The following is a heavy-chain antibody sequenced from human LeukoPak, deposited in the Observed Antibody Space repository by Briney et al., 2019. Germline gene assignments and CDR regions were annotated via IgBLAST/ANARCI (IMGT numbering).Heavy chain of an antibody. CDR2: IWYDGSNK. CDR3: ARDRQNYGGDY. CDR1: GFTFSSYG. D-gene: IGHD4-23*01. V-gene: IGHV3-33*01. J-gene: IGHJ4*02. Sequence: GGSLRLSCAASGFTFSSYGMHWVRQAPGKGLEWVAVIWYDGSNKYYADSVKGRFTNSRDNSKNTLYLQMNSLRAEDTAVYYCARDRQNYGGDYWGQGTLVTVSS.